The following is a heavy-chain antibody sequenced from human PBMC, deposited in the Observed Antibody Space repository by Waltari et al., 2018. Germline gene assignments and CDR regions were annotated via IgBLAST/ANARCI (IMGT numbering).Heavy chain of an antibody. V-gene: IGHV4-38-2*01. CDR3: SRHPDYGSGRFSY. D-gene: IGHD3-10*01. CDR1: GYSISSGYY. CDR2: IYHSGGN. Sequence: QVQLQESGPGLVKPSETLSLTCGVSGYSISSGYYWGWIRQPPGKGLEWIGSIYHSGGNYSNPGLRSRVTISVDTSKIQFSLELSSVAAADTAVYYCSRHPDYGSGRFSYWGQGTLVTVSS. J-gene: IGHJ4*02.